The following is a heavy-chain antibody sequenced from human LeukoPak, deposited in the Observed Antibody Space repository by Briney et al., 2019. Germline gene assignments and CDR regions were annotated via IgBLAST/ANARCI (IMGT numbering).Heavy chain of an antibody. CDR1: GGSISSYY. V-gene: IGHV4-59*01. CDR2: IYYSGST. J-gene: IGHJ4*02. CDR3: AISGFSYSSSGAYFDY. Sequence: SETLSLTCTVSGGSISSYYWSWIRQPPGKGLEWVGYIYYSGSTNSNPSLKSQVPISVDPSKNQFSLKLSSVTAADTAVYYCAISGFSYSSSGAYFDYWGQGTLVTVSS. D-gene: IGHD6-13*01.